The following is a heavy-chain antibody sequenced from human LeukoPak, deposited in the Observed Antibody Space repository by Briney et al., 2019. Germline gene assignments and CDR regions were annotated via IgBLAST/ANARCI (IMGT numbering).Heavy chain of an antibody. V-gene: IGHV3-7*01. CDR1: GFTFDDYA. CDR3: AIPSSYDGSRYYHAY. J-gene: IGHJ4*02. D-gene: IGHD3-22*01. Sequence: GGSLRLSCAASGFTFDDYAMHWVRHAPGKGLEWVANIGQDGIETVYEGSVKGRFTISRDNARNLLFLQMNSLRADDTAVYYCAIPSSYDGSRYYHAYWGQGTLVSVSS. CDR2: IGQDGIET.